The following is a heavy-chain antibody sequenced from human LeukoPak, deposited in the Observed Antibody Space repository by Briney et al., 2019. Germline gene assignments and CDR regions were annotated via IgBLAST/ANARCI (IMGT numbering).Heavy chain of an antibody. V-gene: IGHV4-59*01. J-gene: IGHJ5*02. CDR2: IYYTGST. Sequence: SETLSLTCTVSGGSISSYYWSWIRQPPGKGLEWIGYIYYTGSTNYNPSLKSRVTISVDTSKNQFSLKLSSATAADTAVYYCARDEYSSSSQWFDPWGQGTLVTVSS. CDR1: GGSISSYY. D-gene: IGHD6-6*01. CDR3: ARDEYSSSSQWFDP.